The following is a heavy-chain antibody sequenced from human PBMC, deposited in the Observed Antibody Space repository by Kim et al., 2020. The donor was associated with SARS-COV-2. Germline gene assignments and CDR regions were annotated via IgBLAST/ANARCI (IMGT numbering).Heavy chain of an antibody. Sequence: KLQGRVTMTPDTSTSTAYMELRSLRSDDTAVYYCARDWGWSSGLWYYFDYWGQGTLVTVSS. J-gene: IGHJ4*02. D-gene: IGHD6-19*01. CDR3: ARDWGWSSGLWYYFDY. V-gene: IGHV1-18*01.